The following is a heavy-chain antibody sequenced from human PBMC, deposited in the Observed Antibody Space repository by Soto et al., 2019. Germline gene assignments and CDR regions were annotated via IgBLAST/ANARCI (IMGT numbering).Heavy chain of an antibody. Sequence: GASVKVSFKASGYTFTGYYMHWVRQAPGQGLEWMGWINPNSGGTNYAQKFQGRVTMTRDTSISTAYMELSRLRSDDTAVYYCAGSTYQITMVRGVIRMWGSFDPLGQGTLVTVS. CDR3: AGSTYQITMVRGVIRMWGSFDP. V-gene: IGHV1-2*02. CDR2: INPNSGGT. D-gene: IGHD3-10*01. CDR1: GYTFTGYY. J-gene: IGHJ5*02.